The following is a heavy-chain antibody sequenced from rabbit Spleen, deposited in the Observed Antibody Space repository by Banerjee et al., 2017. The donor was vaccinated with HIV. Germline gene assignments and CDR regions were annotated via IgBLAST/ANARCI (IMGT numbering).Heavy chain of an antibody. Sequence: QSLEESGGDLVKPGASLTLTCTASGVSFSFSSYMCWVRQAPGKGLEWIACIDTGSNDFTYFASWAKGRFTISKASSTTVTLQMTSLTAADTATYFCARDSGSSFSSYGMDLWGQGTLVT. CDR3: ARDSGSSFSSYGMDL. CDR2: IDTGSNDFT. D-gene: IGHD8-1*01. CDR1: GVSFSFSSY. V-gene: IGHV1S40*01. J-gene: IGHJ3*01.